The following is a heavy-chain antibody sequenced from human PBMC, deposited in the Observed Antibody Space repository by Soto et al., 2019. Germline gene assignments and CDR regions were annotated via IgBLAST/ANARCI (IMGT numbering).Heavy chain of an antibody. CDR2: ISGSGGST. CDR3: AKDGVLSSWYPLGVSFWFDP. J-gene: IGHJ5*02. V-gene: IGHV3-23*01. D-gene: IGHD6-13*01. Sequence: SLRLSCAASGFTFSSYAMSWVRQAPGKGLGWVSAISGSGGSTYYADSVKGRFTISRDNSKNTLYPQMNSLRAEDTAVYYCAKDGVLSSWYPLGVSFWFDPWGQGTLVTVSS. CDR1: GFTFSSYA.